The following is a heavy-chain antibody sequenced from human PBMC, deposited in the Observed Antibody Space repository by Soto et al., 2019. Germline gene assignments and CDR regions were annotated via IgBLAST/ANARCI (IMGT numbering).Heavy chain of an antibody. CDR2: TRGSGGCS. V-gene: IGHV3-23*01. Sequence: GGSLRLSCRVAGVTIIRFAMRRLSQAPRKGVEWVLATRGSGGCSYYANSVKGRFTISRDNSKNTLYLQRNSLRAEDTPLFYCAIAGHINSRYKDYWGQGILVSVS. J-gene: IGHJ4*02. CDR1: GVTIIRFA. D-gene: IGHD1-1*01. CDR3: AIAGHINSRYKDY.